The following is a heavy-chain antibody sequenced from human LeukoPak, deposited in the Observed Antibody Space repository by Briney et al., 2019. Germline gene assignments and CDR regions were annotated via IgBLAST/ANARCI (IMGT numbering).Heavy chain of an antibody. CDR2: IYTSGST. CDR3: ARGRLCSGGSCRRGKAFDI. Sequence: PSETLSLTCTVSGGSISSYYWSWIRQPAGKGLEWIGRIYTSGSTNYNPSLKSRVTMSVDTSKNQFSLKLSSVTAADTAVYYCARGRLCSGGSCRRGKAFDIWGQGTMVTVSS. V-gene: IGHV4-4*07. CDR1: GGSISSYY. D-gene: IGHD2-15*01. J-gene: IGHJ3*02.